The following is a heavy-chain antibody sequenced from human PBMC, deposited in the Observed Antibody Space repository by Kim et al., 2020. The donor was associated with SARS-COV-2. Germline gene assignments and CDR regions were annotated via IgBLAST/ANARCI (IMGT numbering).Heavy chain of an antibody. V-gene: IGHV3-7*01. Sequence: GGSLRLSCAASGFTFSSYWMSWVRQAPGKGLEWVANIKQDGSEKYYVDSVKGRFTISRDNAKNSLYLQMNSLRAEDTAVYYCARVSRRFYYSIPGDFDYWGQGTLVTVSS. CDR2: IKQDGSEK. CDR1: GFTFSSYW. CDR3: ARVSRRFYYSIPGDFDY. D-gene: IGHD2-21*01. J-gene: IGHJ4*02.